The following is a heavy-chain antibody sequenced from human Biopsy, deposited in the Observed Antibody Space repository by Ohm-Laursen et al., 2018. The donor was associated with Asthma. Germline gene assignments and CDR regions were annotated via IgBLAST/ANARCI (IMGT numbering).Heavy chain of an antibody. J-gene: IGHJ4*02. V-gene: IGHV4-30-2*01. CDR1: GGSISSGGYS. CDR3: ARVKDGYNFDY. D-gene: IGHD5-24*01. Sequence: TLSLTCTVSGGSISSGGYSWSWIRRPPGKGLEWIGYIYHSGSTYYNPSLKSRVTISVDRSKNQFSLKLSSVTAADTAVYYCARVKDGYNFDYWGQGTLATVSS. CDR2: IYHSGST.